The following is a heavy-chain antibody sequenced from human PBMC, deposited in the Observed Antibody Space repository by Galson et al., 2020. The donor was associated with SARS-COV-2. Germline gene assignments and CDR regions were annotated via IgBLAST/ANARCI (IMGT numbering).Heavy chain of an antibody. CDR1: GFTFSSYE. CDR2: ISSSGSTI. V-gene: IGHV3-48*03. CDR3: ARGNRPYYDFWSGYISGMDV. D-gene: IGHD3-3*01. J-gene: IGHJ6*02. Sequence: GGSLRLSCAASGFTFSSYEMNWVRQAPGKGLEWVSYISSSGSTIYYADSVKGRFTISRDNAKNSLYLQMNSLRAEDTAVYYCARGNRPYYDFWSGYISGMDVWGQGTTVTVSS.